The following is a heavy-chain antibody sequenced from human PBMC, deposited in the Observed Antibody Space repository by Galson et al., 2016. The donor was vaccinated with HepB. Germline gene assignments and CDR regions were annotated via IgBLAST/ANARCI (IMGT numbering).Heavy chain of an antibody. J-gene: IGHJ6*02. Sequence: CAISGDSVSSSSAAWNWIRQSPSRGLEWLGRTYFRSRWYNDYAVSVKSRITINPDTSKNQFSLQLTSVTPEDTAVYYCARADQDLVALAVAIYYYYAMDVWGQGTTVTVSS. CDR2: TYFRSRWYN. D-gene: IGHD6-19*01. CDR1: GDSVSSSSAA. V-gene: IGHV6-1*01. CDR3: ARADQDLVALAVAIYYYYAMDV.